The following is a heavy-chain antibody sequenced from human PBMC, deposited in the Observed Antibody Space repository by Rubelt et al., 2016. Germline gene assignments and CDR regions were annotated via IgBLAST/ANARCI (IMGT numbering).Heavy chain of an antibody. D-gene: IGHD1-7*01. CDR1: GFTFTNYW. CDR3: ARVRELQDYYYGIDV. V-gene: IGHV3-74*01. CDR2: ICTDGRST. J-gene: IGHJ6*02. Sequence: EVLLVESGGGLVQPGGSLRLSCAASGFTFTNYWTHWVHQAPGKGLVWISRICTDGRSTSYADSVKGRFTNSRDNAKNTLYLQMNRLRAEDTAVYYCARVRELQDYYYGIDVWGQGTTVTVSS.